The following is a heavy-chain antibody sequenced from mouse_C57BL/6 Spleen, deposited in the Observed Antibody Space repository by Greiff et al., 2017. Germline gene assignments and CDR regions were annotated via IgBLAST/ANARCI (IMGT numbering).Heavy chain of an antibody. D-gene: IGHD2-4*01. CDR2: IYPGSGNT. CDR3: ARYDYYDYDGFAY. CDR1: GYSFTSYY. Sequence: QVHVKQSGPELVKPGASVKISCKASGYSFTSYYIHWVKQRPGQGLEWIGWIYPGSGNTKYNEKFKGKATLTADTSSSTAYMQLSSLTSEDSAVYYCARYDYYDYDGFAYWGQGTLVTVSA. V-gene: IGHV1-66*01. J-gene: IGHJ3*01.